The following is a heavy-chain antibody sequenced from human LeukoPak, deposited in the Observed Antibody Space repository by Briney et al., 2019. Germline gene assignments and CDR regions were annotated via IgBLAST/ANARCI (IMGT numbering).Heavy chain of an antibody. CDR2: IYPGDSDT. D-gene: IGHD3-10*01. V-gene: IGHV5-51*04. Sequence: GESLKISCKVSGYSFTTYWIGWVRQMPGKGLEWMGIIYPGDSDTKYSPSFQGQVTISADKPISTAYLQWSSLKASDTAMYYCTGFGESLFDYWGQGTLVTVSS. CDR1: GYSFTTYW. J-gene: IGHJ4*02. CDR3: TGFGESLFDY.